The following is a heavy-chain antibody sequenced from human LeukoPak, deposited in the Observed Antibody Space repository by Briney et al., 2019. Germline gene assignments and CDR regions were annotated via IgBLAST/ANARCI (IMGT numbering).Heavy chain of an antibody. J-gene: IGHJ5*02. CDR2: IYPGDSDT. Sequence: GESLKISCKGSGYSFTSYWIGWVRQMPGKGLEWMGIIYPGDSDTRYSPSFQSQVTISADKSISTAYLQWSSLKASDTAMYYCARHKGGDCSSTSCYLTWFDPWGQGTLVTVSS. V-gene: IGHV5-51*01. D-gene: IGHD2-2*01. CDR3: ARHKGGDCSSTSCYLTWFDP. CDR1: GYSFTSYW.